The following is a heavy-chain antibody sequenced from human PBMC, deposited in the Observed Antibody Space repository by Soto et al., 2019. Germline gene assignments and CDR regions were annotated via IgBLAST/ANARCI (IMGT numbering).Heavy chain of an antibody. CDR1: GYTFTSYG. Sequence: QVQLVQSGPDLKRPGASMKVSCKASGYTFTSYGISWVRQAPGQGLEWMAWISPLTGLTQHSQKAQGRVTLSTDTSSNTAYMEMTTLRVDDTAVYYCAMDYGDRPEYFQHWCQGTLVTVS. D-gene: IGHD4-17*01. V-gene: IGHV1-18*04. CDR2: ISPLTGLT. CDR3: AMDYGDRPEYFQH. J-gene: IGHJ1*01.